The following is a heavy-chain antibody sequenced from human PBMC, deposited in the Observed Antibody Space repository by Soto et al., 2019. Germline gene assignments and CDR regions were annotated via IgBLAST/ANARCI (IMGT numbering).Heavy chain of an antibody. D-gene: IGHD2-8*01. CDR2: ISSSSSYI. J-gene: IGHJ4*02. Sequence: GGSLRLSCAASGFTVSSYSMNWVRQAPGKGLEWVSSISSSSSYIYYADSVKGRFTISRDNAKNSLYLQMNSLRAEDTAVYYCARDPPGMVYAPLFDYWGQGTLVTVSS. V-gene: IGHV3-21*01. CDR1: GFTVSSYS. CDR3: ARDPPGMVYAPLFDY.